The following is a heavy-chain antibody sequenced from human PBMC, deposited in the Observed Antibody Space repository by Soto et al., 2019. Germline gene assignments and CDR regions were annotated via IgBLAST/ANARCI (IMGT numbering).Heavy chain of an antibody. D-gene: IGHD2-15*01. J-gene: IGHJ2*01. CDR3: AHVAVDEYLRDEPATATYWYFDP. CDR1: GFSLSTSGVG. CDR2: IYWDDDK. V-gene: IGHV2-5*02. Sequence: QITLKESGPTLVKPTQTLTLTCTFSGFSLSTSGVGVGWIRQPPGKALEWLALIYWDDDKRYSPSLKRRLTITKDTSKNQVVRTKTNMDPVDTATYYCAHVAVDEYLRDEPATATYWYFDPWGRGTLVTVSS.